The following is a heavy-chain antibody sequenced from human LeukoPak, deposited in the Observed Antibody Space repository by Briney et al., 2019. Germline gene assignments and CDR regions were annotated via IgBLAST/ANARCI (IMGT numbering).Heavy chain of an antibody. CDR1: GYSVINGYY. V-gene: IGHV4-38-2*02. D-gene: IGHD5-12*01. CDR2: VYHSGST. CDR3: ARGNNGYDV. J-gene: IGHJ4*02. Sequence: SETLSLTCTVSGYSVINGYYWGWIRQPPRKGLEWVASVYHSGSTNYSPSLKGRVTISLDTSKNQLSLKLTSVTAADTAAYYCARGNNGYDVWGQGNLVTVSS.